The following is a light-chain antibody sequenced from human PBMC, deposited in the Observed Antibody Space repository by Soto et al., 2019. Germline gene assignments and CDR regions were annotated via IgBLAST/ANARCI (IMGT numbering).Light chain of an antibody. V-gene: IGLV2-14*01. Sequence: QSALTQPASVSGSPGQSITISCTGTSSDVGGCNYVSWYQQYPGKAPKLMIYEVSNRPSGVSNRFSGSKSGNTASLTISGLQAEYESDYYCSSYTSSSTYVFGTGTKLTVL. CDR2: EVS. CDR3: SSYTSSSTYV. J-gene: IGLJ1*01. CDR1: SSDVGGCNY.